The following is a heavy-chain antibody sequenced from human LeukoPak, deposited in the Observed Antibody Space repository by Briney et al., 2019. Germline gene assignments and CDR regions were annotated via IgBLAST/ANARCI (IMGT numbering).Heavy chain of an antibody. J-gene: IGHJ6*03. V-gene: IGHV1-69*13. Sequence: ASVKVSCKASGGTFSSYAISWVRQAPGQGLEWMGGIIPIFGTANYAQKFQGRVTITADESTSTAYMELSSLRSEDTAVYYCARGRPAAGTNYYYYMDVWGKGTTVTVSS. CDR3: ARGRPAAGTNYYYYMDV. CDR2: IIPIFGTA. CDR1: GGTFSSYA. D-gene: IGHD6-13*01.